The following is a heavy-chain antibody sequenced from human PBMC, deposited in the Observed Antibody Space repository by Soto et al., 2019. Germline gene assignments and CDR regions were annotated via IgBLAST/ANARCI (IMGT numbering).Heavy chain of an antibody. J-gene: IGHJ3*02. CDR3: ATDSIYDYIWGSYRPFDAFDI. Sequence: GGSLRLSCAASGFTVSSNYMSWVRQAPGKGLEWVSVIYSGGSTYYADSVKGRFTISRDNSKNTLYLQMNSLRAEDTAVYYCATDSIYDYIWGSYRPFDAFDIWGQGTMVTVSS. D-gene: IGHD3-16*02. CDR2: IYSGGST. CDR1: GFTVSSNY. V-gene: IGHV3-53*01.